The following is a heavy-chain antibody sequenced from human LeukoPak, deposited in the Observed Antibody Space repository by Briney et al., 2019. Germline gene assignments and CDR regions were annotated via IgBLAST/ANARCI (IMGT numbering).Heavy chain of an antibody. V-gene: IGHV3-21*01. J-gene: IGHJ4*03. CDR2: ITSSGRYI. CDR1: GFTFSSYS. Sequence: PGGSLRLSCAASGFTFSSYSMNWVRQAPGKGLEWVSSITSSGRYIYYADSVKGRFTISRDNSENSLYLQMDSLTAEDTAVYYCTRNGSQWDFLVDYWGHGTRFAVSP. D-gene: IGHD2/OR15-2a*01. CDR3: TRNGSQWDFLVDY.